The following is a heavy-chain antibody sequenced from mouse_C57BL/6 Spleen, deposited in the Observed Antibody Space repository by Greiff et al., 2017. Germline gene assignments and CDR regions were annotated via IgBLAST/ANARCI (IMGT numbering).Heavy chain of an antibody. V-gene: IGHV5-16*01. D-gene: IGHD3-3*01. CDR3: ARELGQRDWYFDV. CDR2: INYDGSST. Sequence: EVHLVESEGGLVQPGSSMKLSCTASGFTFSDYYMAWVRQVPEKGLEWVANINYDGSSTYYLDSLKSRFIISRDNAKNILYLQMSSLKSEDTATXYCARELGQRDWYFDVWGTGTTVTVSS. J-gene: IGHJ1*03. CDR1: GFTFSDYY.